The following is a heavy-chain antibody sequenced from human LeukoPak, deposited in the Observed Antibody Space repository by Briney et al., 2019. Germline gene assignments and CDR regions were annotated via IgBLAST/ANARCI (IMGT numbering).Heavy chain of an antibody. Sequence: ASVKVSCKASGYTFTSYGISWVRQAPGQGLEWMGWISAYNGNTNYAQKLQGRVTMTTDTSTSTAYMELRSLRSDDTAVYYCAAHSGYAPYYYYYYGMDVWGQGTTVTVSS. D-gene: IGHD3-22*01. CDR3: AAHSGYAPYYYYYYGMDV. J-gene: IGHJ6*02. V-gene: IGHV1-18*01. CDR2: ISAYNGNT. CDR1: GYTFTSYG.